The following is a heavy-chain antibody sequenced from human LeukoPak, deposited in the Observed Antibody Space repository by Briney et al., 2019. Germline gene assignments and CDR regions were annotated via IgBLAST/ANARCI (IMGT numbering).Heavy chain of an antibody. CDR1: GFTFSSYA. CDR3: ERSGGSWGYYYFDY. J-gene: IGHJ4*02. CDR2: ISYDGSNK. D-gene: IGHD2-15*01. Sequence: GGSLRLSCAASGFTFSSYAMHWVRQAPGKGLEWVAVISYDGSNKYYADSVKGRFAISKDNSKNTLYLQMDSLRAEDTALYYCERSGGSWGYYYFDYWGQGTLVTVSS. V-gene: IGHV3-30*09.